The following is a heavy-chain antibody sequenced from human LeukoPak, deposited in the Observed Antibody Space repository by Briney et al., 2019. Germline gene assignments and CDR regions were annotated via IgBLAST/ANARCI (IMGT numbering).Heavy chain of an antibody. D-gene: IGHD6-13*01. J-gene: IGHJ5*02. Sequence: PGGSLRLSCVASGFIFENYGMDWVRQVPGKGLEWVSSINWNGVGTTYAESVKGRFTISRDNAKNSVYFQMNSLRAEDTAVYYCARGIAAAGTLWFDPWGQGTLVTVSS. CDR3: ARGIAAAGTLWFDP. CDR2: INWNGVGT. CDR1: GFIFENYG. V-gene: IGHV3-20*04.